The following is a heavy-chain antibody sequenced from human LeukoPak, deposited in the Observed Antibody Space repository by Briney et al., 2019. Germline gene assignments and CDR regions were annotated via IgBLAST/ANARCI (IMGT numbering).Heavy chain of an antibody. D-gene: IGHD3-3*01. CDR1: GFTFSSYW. V-gene: IGHV3-7*01. CDR3: AREFRYYDFWSGYRWWFDP. J-gene: IGHJ5*02. CDR2: IKQDGSEK. Sequence: GGSLRLSCAASGFTFSSYWMSWVRQAPGKGLEWVANIKQDGSEKYYVDSVKGRFTISRDNAKNSLYLQMNSLRAEDTAVYYCAREFRYYDFWSGYRWWFDPWGQGTLVTVSS.